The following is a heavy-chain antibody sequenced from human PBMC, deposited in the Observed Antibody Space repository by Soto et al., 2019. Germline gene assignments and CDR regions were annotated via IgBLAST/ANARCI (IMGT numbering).Heavy chain of an antibody. Sequence: ETLSLTCTVCDDSSSNYKWSWIRQPPGRRLEWIGYIDSNGGTSYNPSLQSRVTISIDTSTKQFFLKLSSVTAADTAIYYCARDSPGVQLEILADAFDIWGQGTMVTVSS. D-gene: IGHD1-1*01. V-gene: IGHV4-4*08. J-gene: IGHJ3*02. CDR3: ARDSPGVQLEILADAFDI. CDR1: DDSSSNYK. CDR2: IDSNGGT.